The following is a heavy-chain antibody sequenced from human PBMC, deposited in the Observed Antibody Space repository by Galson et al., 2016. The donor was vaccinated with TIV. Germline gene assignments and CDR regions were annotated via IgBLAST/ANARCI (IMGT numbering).Heavy chain of an antibody. D-gene: IGHD3-10*01. CDR1: KFTFDDYA. V-gene: IGHV3-9*01. CDR2: ISWNGRKI. Sequence: SLRLSCAASKFTFDDYAMHWVRQAPGKGLEWVSGISWNGRKIDYADSVKGRFTISRDNADNSLYLEMKSLRPEDTALYYCAKDSGAGTYFIPYYLDSWGQGTLVTVSS. CDR3: AKDSGAGTYFIPYYLDS. J-gene: IGHJ4*02.